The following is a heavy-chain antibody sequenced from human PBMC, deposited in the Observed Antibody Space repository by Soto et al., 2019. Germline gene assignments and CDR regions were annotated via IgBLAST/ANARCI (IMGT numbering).Heavy chain of an antibody. CDR1: GFTFGDYA. D-gene: IGHD6-19*01. J-gene: IGHJ4*02. CDR3: AKSHTNSGGYVTTDY. CDR2: ISWNSGTI. Sequence: GGSLRLSCAASGFTFGDYAMQWVRQAPGKGLEWVSAISWNSGTIDYAGSLKGRFTISRENAKNSLYLQMNRLRAEDTALYYCAKSHTNSGGYVTTDYWGQGTRVTVSS. V-gene: IGHV3-9*01.